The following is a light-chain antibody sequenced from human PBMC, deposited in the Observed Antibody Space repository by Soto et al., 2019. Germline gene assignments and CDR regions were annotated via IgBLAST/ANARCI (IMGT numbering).Light chain of an antibody. CDR2: SNN. Sequence: QSALTQPPSASGTPGQTVTISCSGSRSNIGTKTVNWYRQFPGTAPKLLIYSNNQRPSGVPDRFSGSKSGTSASLAISGLLSEDEAVYYCAAWDDSLNGLFGTGTKVTVL. CDR3: AAWDDSLNGL. J-gene: IGLJ1*01. CDR1: RSNIGTKT. V-gene: IGLV1-44*01.